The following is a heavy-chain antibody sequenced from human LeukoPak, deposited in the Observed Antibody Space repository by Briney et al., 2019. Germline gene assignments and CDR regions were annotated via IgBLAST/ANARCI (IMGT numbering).Heavy chain of an antibody. J-gene: IGHJ4*02. CDR2: FHTSGST. D-gene: IGHD2-21*02. CDR3: ARDLDGDYDSYSFDY. Sequence: PSETLSLTCTVSGGSISSGSYYWSWIRQPAGKGLEWIGRFHTSGSTYYNPSLRSRVTISFDTSQNQFSLKLGSVTAADTAVYYCARDLDGDYDSYSFDYWGQGILVTVSS. V-gene: IGHV4-61*02. CDR1: GGSISSGSYY.